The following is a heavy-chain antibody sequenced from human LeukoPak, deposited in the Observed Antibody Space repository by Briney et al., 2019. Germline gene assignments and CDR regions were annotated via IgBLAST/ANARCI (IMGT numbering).Heavy chain of an antibody. V-gene: IGHV1-8*03. Sequence: ASVKVSCKASGYTFTSYDINWVRQATGQGLEWMGWMNPNSGNTGYAQKFQGRVTITRNTSISTAYMELSSLRSEDTAVYYCATGGLVAATPFDYWGQGTLVTVSS. D-gene: IGHD2-15*01. CDR1: GYTFTSYD. CDR2: MNPNSGNT. CDR3: ATGGLVAATPFDY. J-gene: IGHJ4*02.